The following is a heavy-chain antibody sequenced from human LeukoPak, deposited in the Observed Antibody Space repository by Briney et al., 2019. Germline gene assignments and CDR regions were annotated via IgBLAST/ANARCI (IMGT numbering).Heavy chain of an antibody. CDR3: ARGGGDDYGDYKSFY. CDR2: INHSGST. CDR1: GGSFSGYY. V-gene: IGHV4-34*01. J-gene: IGHJ4*02. D-gene: IGHD4-17*01. Sequence: SETLSLTCAVYGGSFSGYYWSWIRQPPGKGLEWIGEINHSGSTNYNPSLKSRVTISVDTSKNQFSLKLSSVTAADTAVYYCARGGGDDYGDYKSFYWGQGTLVTVSS.